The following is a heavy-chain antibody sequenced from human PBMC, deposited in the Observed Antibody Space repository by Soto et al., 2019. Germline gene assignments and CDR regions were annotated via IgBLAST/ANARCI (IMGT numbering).Heavy chain of an antibody. CDR2: ISWNSGSI. CDR1: GFTFDDYA. Sequence: GGSLRLSCAASGFTFDDYAMHWVRQAPGKGLEWVSGISWNSGSIGYADSVKGRFTISRDNAKNSLYLRMNSLRAEDTALYYCAKVRRSSRWYGGELCYDDLDVWGPGTRLTVS. J-gene: IGHJ6*02. V-gene: IGHV3-9*01. D-gene: IGHD6-13*01. CDR3: AKVRRSSRWYGGELCYDDLDV.